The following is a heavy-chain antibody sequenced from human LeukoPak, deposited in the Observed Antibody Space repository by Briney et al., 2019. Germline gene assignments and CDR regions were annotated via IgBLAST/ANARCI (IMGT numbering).Heavy chain of an antibody. V-gene: IGHV3-66*01. CDR2: IYSGGST. D-gene: IGHD3-10*01. J-gene: IGHJ4*02. CDR1: GLTVSSNY. Sequence: GGSLRLSCAASGLTVSSNYMSWVRQAPGKGLEWVSVIYSGGSTYYADSVKGRFTISRDNSKNTLYLQMNSLRAEDTAVYYCARDHGDYYGSGSYYGFYYWGQGTLVTVSS. CDR3: ARDHGDYYGSGSYYGFYY.